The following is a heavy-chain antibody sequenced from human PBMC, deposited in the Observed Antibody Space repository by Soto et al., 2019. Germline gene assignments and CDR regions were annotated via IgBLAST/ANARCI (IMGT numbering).Heavy chain of an antibody. J-gene: IGHJ4*02. Sequence: SETLSLTCAFYCGSFIGYYWSWIRQPPGKGLEWIGEINHSGSTNYNPSLKSRFTISRDNAKNSLYLQMNSLRAEDTAVYYCASFARGHDYWGQGTLVTVSS. CDR1: CGSFIGYY. CDR2: INHSGST. CDR3: ASFARGHDY. V-gene: IGHV4-34*01. D-gene: IGHD2-21*01.